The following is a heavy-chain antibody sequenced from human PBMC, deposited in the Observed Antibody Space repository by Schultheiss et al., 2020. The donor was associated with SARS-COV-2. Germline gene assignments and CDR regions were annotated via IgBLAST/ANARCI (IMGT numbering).Heavy chain of an antibody. CDR2: INPNSGGT. V-gene: IGHV1-2*02. J-gene: IGHJ4*02. Sequence: ASVKVSCKASGGTFSSYAISWVRQAPGQGLEWMGWINPNSGGTNYAQKFQGRVTMTRDTSISTSYMELSRLRSDDTAVYYCARDAPWYYYDSSGYYYGYWGQGTLVTVSS. CDR1: GGTFSSYA. D-gene: IGHD3-22*01. CDR3: ARDAPWYYYDSSGYYYGY.